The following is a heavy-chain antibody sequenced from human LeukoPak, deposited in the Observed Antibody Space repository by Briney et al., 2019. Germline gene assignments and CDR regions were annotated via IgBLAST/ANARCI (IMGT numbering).Heavy chain of an antibody. D-gene: IGHD6-13*01. CDR1: GFTFSSYS. Sequence: GGSLRLSCAASGFTFSSYSINWVRQAPGKGLEWVSCISSSSSYIYYADSVKGRFTISRENAKNSLYLQMNSLRAEDTAVYYCARDSGSPQDAFDIWGQGTMVTVSS. CDR3: ARDSGSPQDAFDI. CDR2: ISSSSSYI. J-gene: IGHJ3*02. V-gene: IGHV3-21*01.